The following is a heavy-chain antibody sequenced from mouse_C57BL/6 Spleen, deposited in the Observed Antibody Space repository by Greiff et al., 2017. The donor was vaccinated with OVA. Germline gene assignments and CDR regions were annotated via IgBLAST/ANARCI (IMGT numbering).Heavy chain of an antibody. CDR1: GYTFTSYW. CDR2: IYPGSGST. J-gene: IGHJ3*01. Sequence: QVQLQQPGAELVKPGASVKMSCKASGYTFTSYWITWVKQRPGQGLEWIGDIYPGSGSTNYNEKFKSKATLTVDTSSSTAYMQLSSLTSEDSAVYYCARRVSIKGLAWFAYWGQGTLVTVSA. V-gene: IGHV1-55*01. CDR3: ARRVSIKGLAWFAY. D-gene: IGHD1-1*01.